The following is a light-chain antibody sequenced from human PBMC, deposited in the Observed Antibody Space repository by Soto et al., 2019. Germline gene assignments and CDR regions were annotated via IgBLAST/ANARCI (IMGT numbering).Light chain of an antibody. CDR2: DVS. CDR1: QSVSSY. Sequence: EIVLTQSPATLSLSPGERATLSCRASQSVSSYLAWYQQKPGQAPRLLIYDVSNRATGIPARFSGSGSGTDFTLTIGSLEPEDFAVDYCLQRSNWPPKWTFGQGTKVDIK. V-gene: IGKV3-11*01. J-gene: IGKJ1*01. CDR3: LQRSNWPPKWT.